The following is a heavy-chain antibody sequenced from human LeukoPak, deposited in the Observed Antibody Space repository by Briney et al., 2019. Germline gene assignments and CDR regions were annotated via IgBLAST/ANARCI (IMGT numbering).Heavy chain of an antibody. CDR3: ARAGPSSSWHQFDY. CDR1: GFIFSNHG. Sequence: GGSLRLSCAASGFIFSNHGMNWVRQAPGKGLEWVSYISSSGSTIYYADSVKGRFTISRDNAKNSLYLQMNSLRAEDTAVYYCARAGPSSSWHQFDYWGQGTLVTVSS. J-gene: IGHJ4*02. CDR2: ISSSGSTI. D-gene: IGHD6-13*01. V-gene: IGHV3-48*04.